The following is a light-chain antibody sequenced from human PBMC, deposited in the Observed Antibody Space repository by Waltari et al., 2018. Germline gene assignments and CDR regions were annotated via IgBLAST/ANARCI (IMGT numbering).Light chain of an antibody. CDR3: IT. V-gene: IGKV1-NL1*01. CDR1: QGISNS. J-gene: IGKJ5*01. CDR2: GAS. Sequence: DIQLTQSPSSLSASVGDRVIITCQASQGISNSLAWYQQKPGEAPRLLLYGASKLQGGVPSRFSGSGSGTGFTLTVSSLQPEDFATCPPITFGQGTRLEIK.